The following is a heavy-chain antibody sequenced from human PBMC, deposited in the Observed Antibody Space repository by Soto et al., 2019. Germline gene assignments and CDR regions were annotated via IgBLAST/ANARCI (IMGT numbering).Heavy chain of an antibody. CDR3: ASRPNDYYDFWSGLYGMDV. V-gene: IGHV3-21*04. D-gene: IGHD3-3*01. CDR2: ISSSGSHM. CDR1: YG. Sequence: YGVNCISMNTGKGLEWVSFISSSGSHMHYADSVTGRFTISRDNAKNSLYLQMNSLRAEDTAVYYCASRPNDYYDFWSGLYGMDVRGQATTVSVSS. J-gene: IGHJ6*01.